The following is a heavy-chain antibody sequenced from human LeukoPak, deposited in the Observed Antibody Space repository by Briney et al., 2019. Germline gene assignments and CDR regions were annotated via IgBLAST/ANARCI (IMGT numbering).Heavy chain of an antibody. Sequence: GESLKISCAASGFTFSSYAMHWVRQAPGKGLEYVSAISSNGGSTYYANSVKGRFTISRDNSKNTLYLQMGSLRAEDMAVYYCAGGFIAAAGTRYYYYGMDVWGQGTTVTVSS. CDR2: ISSNGGST. D-gene: IGHD6-13*01. V-gene: IGHV3-64*01. J-gene: IGHJ6*02. CDR3: AGGFIAAAGTRYYYYGMDV. CDR1: GFTFSSYA.